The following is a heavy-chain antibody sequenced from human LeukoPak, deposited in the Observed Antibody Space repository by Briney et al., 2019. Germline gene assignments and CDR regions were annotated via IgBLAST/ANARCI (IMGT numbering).Heavy chain of an antibody. CDR3: ARDYYDSSGRSTTLDY. V-gene: IGHV1-69*13. CDR2: IIPIFGTA. Sequence: GASVKVSCKASGGTFSSYAISWVRQAPGQGLEWMGGIIPIFGTANYAQKFQGRVTITADESTSTAYMELSSLRSEDTAVYYCARDYYDSSGRSTTLDYWGQGTLVTVSS. CDR1: GGTFSSYA. J-gene: IGHJ4*02. D-gene: IGHD3-22*01.